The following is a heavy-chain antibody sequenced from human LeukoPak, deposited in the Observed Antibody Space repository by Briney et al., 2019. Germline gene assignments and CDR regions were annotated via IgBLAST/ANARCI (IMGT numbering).Heavy chain of an antibody. CDR1: VFIVSDHN. V-gene: IGHV3-72*01. Sequence: GGSLRLSCAASVFIVSDHNMDWVRQAPGKGLEWVGRSKNKDNNYDTEYAASVRGRFTMSRDDSKNSVYMQMNSLKSEDTAIYYCVVWIRYVGYWGQGRLVTVSS. CDR2: SKNKDNNYDT. J-gene: IGHJ4*02. D-gene: IGHD5-18*01. CDR3: VVWIRYVGY.